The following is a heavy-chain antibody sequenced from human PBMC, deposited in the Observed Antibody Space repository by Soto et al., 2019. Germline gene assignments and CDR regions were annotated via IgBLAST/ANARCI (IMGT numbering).Heavy chain of an antibody. CDR3: AKELRETGGYYFDC. D-gene: IGHD3-16*01. V-gene: IGHV3-30*18. J-gene: IGHJ4*02. CDR2: MSDDGSKK. CDR1: GFSFSKYG. Sequence: QVQLVESGGGVVQPGRSLRLSCAASGFSFSKYGMHWVRQAPGKGLEWVAEMSDDGSKKYYGDSVKSRFTISRDNSKNTLYLLMDSLRPKDTAMYYCAKELRETGGYYFDCWGQGTLVTVSS.